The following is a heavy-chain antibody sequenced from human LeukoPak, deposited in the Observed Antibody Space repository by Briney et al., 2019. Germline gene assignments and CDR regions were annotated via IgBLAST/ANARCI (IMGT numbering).Heavy chain of an antibody. CDR2: ISYDGSNK. V-gene: IGHV3-30-3*01. CDR3: ARVVPDYYYMDV. CDR1: GFTFSSYA. D-gene: IGHD4/OR15-4a*01. Sequence: PGGSLRLSCAASGFTFSSYAMHWVRQAPGRGLAWVAVISYDGSNKYYADSVKGRFTISRDNSKNTLYLQMNSLRAEDTAVYYCARVVPDYYYMDVWGKGTTVTVSS. J-gene: IGHJ6*03.